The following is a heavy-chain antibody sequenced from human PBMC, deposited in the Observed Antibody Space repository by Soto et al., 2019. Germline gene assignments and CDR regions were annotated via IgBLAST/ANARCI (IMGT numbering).Heavy chain of an antibody. J-gene: IGHJ4*02. Sequence: EVQLLESGGGLAQPGGSLRLSCAASGLTISSNAMSWVRQAPGKGLEWVSMVRGSDGGRYYADSVKGRFTISRDNSKNTLYLQMNSLRAEDTAVYYCAKGRGDGSGYPIFDYWGQGTLVTVSA. CDR3: AKGRGDGSGYPIFDY. CDR1: GLTISSNA. D-gene: IGHD3-22*01. V-gene: IGHV3-23*01. CDR2: VRGSDGGR.